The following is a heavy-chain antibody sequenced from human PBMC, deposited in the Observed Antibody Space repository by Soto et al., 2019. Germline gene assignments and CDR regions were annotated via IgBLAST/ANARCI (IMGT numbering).Heavy chain of an antibody. D-gene: IGHD1-26*01. CDR3: AASYSGSYSD. CDR2: IVVGSGNT. Sequence: ASVKVSCKASGFTFTSSAVHWVRQARGQRLEWIGWIVVGSGNTNYAQKFQERVTITRDMSTSTAYMELSSLRSEDTAVYYCAASYSGSYSDWGQGTLVTVYS. CDR1: GFTFTSSA. J-gene: IGHJ4*02. V-gene: IGHV1-58*01.